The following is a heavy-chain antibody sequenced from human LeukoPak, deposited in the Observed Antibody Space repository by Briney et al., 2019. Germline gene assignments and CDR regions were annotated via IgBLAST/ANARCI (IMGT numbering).Heavy chain of an antibody. D-gene: IGHD5-12*01. Sequence: PGESLKISCKGSGYSFTSYWIGWVRQMPGKGLEWMANIKQDGSEKYYVDSVKGRFTISRDNAKNSLYLQMNSLRAEDTAVYYCARDDIVATRYLDYWGQGTLVTVSS. J-gene: IGHJ4*02. CDR2: IKQDGSEK. V-gene: IGHV3-7*04. CDR1: GYSFTSYW. CDR3: ARDDIVATRYLDY.